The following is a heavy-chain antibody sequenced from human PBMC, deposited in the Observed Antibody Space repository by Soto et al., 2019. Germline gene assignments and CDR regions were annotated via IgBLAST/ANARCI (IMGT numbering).Heavy chain of an antibody. D-gene: IGHD3-10*01. CDR3: VKERSPPPQEVWFGDTGY. V-gene: IGHV3-64D*06. Sequence: GGSLRLSCSASGFTFSSYAMHWVRQAPGKGLEYVSAISSNGGSTYYADSVKGRFTISRDNSKNTLYLQMSSLRAEDTAVYYCVKERSPPPQEVWFGDTGYWGQGTLVTVSS. CDR1: GFTFSSYA. CDR2: ISSNGGST. J-gene: IGHJ4*02.